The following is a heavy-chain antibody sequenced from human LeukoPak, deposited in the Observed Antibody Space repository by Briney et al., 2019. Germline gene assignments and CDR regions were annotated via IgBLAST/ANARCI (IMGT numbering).Heavy chain of an antibody. CDR2: VSPYNGNT. V-gene: IGHV1-18*01. J-gene: IGHJ4*02. CDR1: GYTFTDYD. D-gene: IGHD3-10*01. CDR3: ARNGRVRRVVKDLFEY. Sequence: ASVRVSCKTSGYTFTDYDITWVRQAPGQGLEWRGRVSPYNGNTYYPQRFQGRVTISKDTSTGTAYMDLRNLRDDDTAMYYCARNGRVRRVVKDLFEYWGQGTLVAVSS.